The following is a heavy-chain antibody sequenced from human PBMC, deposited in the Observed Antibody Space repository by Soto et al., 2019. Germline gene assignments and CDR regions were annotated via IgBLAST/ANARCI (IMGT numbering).Heavy chain of an antibody. Sequence: QVQLVQSGAEVKKPGSSVKVSCKASGGTFSSYTISWVRQAPGQGLEWMGRIIPILGIANYAQKFQGRVTITAYKSTSTAYMELSSLGAEDTAVYYCARNDYSRFDYWGQGTLVNVSS. CDR2: IIPILGIA. V-gene: IGHV1-69*02. CDR1: GGTFSSYT. J-gene: IGHJ4*02. CDR3: ARNDYSRFDY. D-gene: IGHD4-4*01.